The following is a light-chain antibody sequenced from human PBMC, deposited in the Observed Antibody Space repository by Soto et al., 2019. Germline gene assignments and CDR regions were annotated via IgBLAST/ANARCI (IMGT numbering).Light chain of an antibody. V-gene: IGLV2-8*01. CDR1: SSDVGGYNY. CDR3: SSYAGTNVHYV. Sequence: QSVLTQPPSASGSPGQSVTISCTGTSSDVGGYNYVSWYQQHPGKAPKLIIYEVTKRPSGVPDRFSGSKSGKTASLTVSGLRAEDEADYYCSSYAGTNVHYVFGTGTKVTVL. J-gene: IGLJ1*01. CDR2: EVT.